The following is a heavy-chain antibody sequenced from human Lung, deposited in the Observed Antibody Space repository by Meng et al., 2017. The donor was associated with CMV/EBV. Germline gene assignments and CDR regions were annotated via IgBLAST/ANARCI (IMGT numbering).Heavy chain of an antibody. CDR2: VYYDGSNQ. D-gene: IGHD6-19*01. V-gene: IGHV3-33*06. CDR1: GFIFSSYA. Sequence: SLKISCAPSGFIFSSYAMHWVRQAPGKGLEWVALVYYDGSNQYYSDSVRGRFNISRDNSKNTLFLQMNSLRGEDTGVYYCAKDRVARWLAAEVDYYGMDAWGQGTTVTVSS. CDR3: AKDRVARWLAAEVDYYGMDA. J-gene: IGHJ6*02.